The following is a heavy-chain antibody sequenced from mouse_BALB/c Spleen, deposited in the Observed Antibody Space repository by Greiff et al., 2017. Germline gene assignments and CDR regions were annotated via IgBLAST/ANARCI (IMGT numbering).Heavy chain of an antibody. Sequence: QVQLQQSGPELVKPGASVKMSCKASGYTFTSYYIHWVKQRPGQGLEWIGWIYPGDGSTKYNEKFKGKTTLTADKSSSTAYMLLSSLTSEDSAIYFCARNYGRYAMDYWGQGTSVTVSS. CDR1: GYTFTSYY. D-gene: IGHD1-1*01. J-gene: IGHJ4*01. V-gene: IGHV1S56*01. CDR3: ARNYGRYAMDY. CDR2: IYPGDGST.